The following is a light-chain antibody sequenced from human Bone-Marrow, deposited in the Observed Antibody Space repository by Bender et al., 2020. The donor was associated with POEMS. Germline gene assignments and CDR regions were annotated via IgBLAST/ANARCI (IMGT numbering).Light chain of an antibody. CDR2: EVT. CDR3: RSYSDSTTRSV. Sequence: QSALTQPPSASGSPGQSVTISCTGSSSDVGAYDYVSWYQQRPGKAPILIIFEVTNRPSGVSHRFSGSKSGNTASLTISGLQAEDEADYFCRSYSDSTTRSVFGTGTKVTVL. CDR1: SSDVGAYDY. V-gene: IGLV2-14*01. J-gene: IGLJ1*01.